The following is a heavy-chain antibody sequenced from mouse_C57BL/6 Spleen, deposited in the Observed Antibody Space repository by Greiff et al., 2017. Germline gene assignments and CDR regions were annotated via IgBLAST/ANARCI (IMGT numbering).Heavy chain of an antibody. D-gene: IGHD1-1*01. Sequence: QVTLKVSGPGILQSSQTLSLTCSFSGFSLSTSGMGVSWIRQPSGKGLEWLAHLYWDDDKRYKPSLKSRLTISKDTSRNQVFLKITSVDTADTATYYCARSPDYYGSTFYAMDYWGQGTSVTVSS. CDR2: LYWDDDK. CDR3: ARSPDYYGSTFYAMDY. CDR1: GFSLSTSGMG. J-gene: IGHJ4*01. V-gene: IGHV8-12*01.